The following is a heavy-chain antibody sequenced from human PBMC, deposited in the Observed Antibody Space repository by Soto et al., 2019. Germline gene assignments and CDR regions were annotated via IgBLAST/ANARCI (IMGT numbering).Heavy chain of an antibody. J-gene: IGHJ5*02. CDR1: GYTFTSYD. CDR2: MHLTSGNT. V-gene: IGHV1-8*01. D-gene: IGHD6-13*01. Sequence: QVQLVQSGAEVKKPGASVKVSCKASGYTFTSYDINWVRQATGQGLEWMGCMHLTSGNTGYAQKFQGRVTRTRNTSISTAYMGLSSLRSEDTAVYYCARERGIAAAGTGWFDPWGQGTLVTVSS. CDR3: ARERGIAAAGTGWFDP.